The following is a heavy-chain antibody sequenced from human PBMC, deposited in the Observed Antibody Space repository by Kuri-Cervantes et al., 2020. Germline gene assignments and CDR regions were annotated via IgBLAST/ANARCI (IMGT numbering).Heavy chain of an antibody. J-gene: IGHJ4*02. CDR3: ARERGIAVAGTTTHLFY. V-gene: IGHV1-18*01. CDR1: GYTFTFSGYG. CDR2: ISAYNGNT. D-gene: IGHD6-19*01. Sequence: ASVKVSCKASGYTFTFSGYGISWVRQAPGQGLEWMGWISAYNGNTNYAQNLQGRVTMTRDTSATTAYMELSSLRSEDTAVYYCARERGIAVAGTTTHLFYWGQGTLVTVSS.